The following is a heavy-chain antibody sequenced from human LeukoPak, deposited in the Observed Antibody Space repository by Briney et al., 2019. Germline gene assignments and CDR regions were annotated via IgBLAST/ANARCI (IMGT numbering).Heavy chain of an antibody. CDR1: GYTFSSYG. V-gene: IGHV1-18*01. CDR2: ISAYNGDT. CDR3: ARQLTYYYASAGRYAFEI. Sequence: ASVKVSCKASGYTFSSYGISWVRQAPGQGPEWMGWISAYNGDTNYAQRLQGRVTMTTDTSTSTAYMELRSLRSDDTAVYYCARQLTYYYASAGRYAFEIWGQGTILTVSA. J-gene: IGHJ3*02. D-gene: IGHD3-22*01.